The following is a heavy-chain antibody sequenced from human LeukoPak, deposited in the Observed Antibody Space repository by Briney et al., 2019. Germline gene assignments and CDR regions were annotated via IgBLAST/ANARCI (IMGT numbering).Heavy chain of an antibody. D-gene: IGHD6-13*01. CDR1: GFTFSSYW. J-gene: IGHJ4*02. CDR3: ASLGIAAADPPFDY. V-gene: IGHV3-74*01. Sequence: GGSLRLSCAASGFTFSSYWMHWVRQAPGKGLVWVSRINSDGSSTSYADSVKGRFTISRDNAKNTLYLQMNSLRAEDTAVYYCASLGIAAADPPFDYWGQGTLVTVSS. CDR2: INSDGSST.